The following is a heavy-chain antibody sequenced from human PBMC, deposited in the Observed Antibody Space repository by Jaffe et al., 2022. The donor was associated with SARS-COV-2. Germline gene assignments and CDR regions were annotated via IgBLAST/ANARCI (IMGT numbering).Heavy chain of an antibody. J-gene: IGHJ6*02. Sequence: QVQLVESGGGVVQPGRSLRLSCAASGFTFSSYGMHWVRQAPGKGLEWVAVISYDGSNKYYADSVKGRFTISRDNSKNTLYLQMNSLRAEDTAVYYCAKDQDPRNWGYGMDVWGQGTTVTVSS. CDR1: GFTFSSYG. V-gene: IGHV3-30*18. CDR2: ISYDGSNK. D-gene: IGHD3-16*01. CDR3: AKDQDPRNWGYGMDV.